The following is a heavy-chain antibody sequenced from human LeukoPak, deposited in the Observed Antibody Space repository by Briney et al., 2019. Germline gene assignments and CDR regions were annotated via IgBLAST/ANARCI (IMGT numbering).Heavy chain of an antibody. CDR2: IYYSGST. CDR1: GGSISSYY. J-gene: IGHJ5*02. D-gene: IGHD2-2*02. Sequence: SETLSLTCTVSGGSISSYYWSWIRQPPGKGLEWIGYIYYSGSTNYNPSLKSRVTISVDTSKNQFSLKLSSVTAADTAVYYCARDFSAYCSSTSCYTSGENWFDPWGQGSLVTVSS. CDR3: ARDFSAYCSSTSCYTSGENWFDP. V-gene: IGHV4-59*01.